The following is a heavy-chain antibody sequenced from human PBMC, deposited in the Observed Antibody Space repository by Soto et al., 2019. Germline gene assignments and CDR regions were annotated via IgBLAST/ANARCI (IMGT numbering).Heavy chain of an antibody. CDR2: IDTSGHST. J-gene: IGHJ4*02. CDR1: GFVFTNFW. CDR3: AKDSWYFDL. Sequence: ASVKVSCEASGFVFTNFWMHWVRHVPGKGLVWVARIDTSGHSTNYAESVKGRFTISRDNAKNTVSLQMNSLRVEDTGVYYCAKDSWYFDLWSQGSQVTVSS. V-gene: IGHV3-74*01. D-gene: IGHD6-13*01.